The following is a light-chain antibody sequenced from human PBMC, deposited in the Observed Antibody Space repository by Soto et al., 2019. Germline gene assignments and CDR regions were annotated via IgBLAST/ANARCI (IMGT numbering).Light chain of an antibody. CDR2: EVS. V-gene: IGLV2-8*01. CDR3: SSYAGSNTV. J-gene: IGLJ2*01. CDR1: SSDVGGYNY. Sequence: QSALTQPPSASGSPGQSVTISCTGTSSDVGGYNYVSWYQQHPGKAPKLMIYEVSNRPSGVPDRFSGSKSGNTASLTVSGLQAEDEADYYCSSYAGSNTVFGGGTQLTVL.